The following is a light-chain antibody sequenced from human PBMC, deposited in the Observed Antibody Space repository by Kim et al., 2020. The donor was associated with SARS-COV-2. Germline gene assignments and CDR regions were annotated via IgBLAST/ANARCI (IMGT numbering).Light chain of an antibody. CDR3: ASWDDSLSGQV. V-gene: IGLV1-47*01. J-gene: IGLJ3*02. CDR2: RNH. CDR1: SSDIGNNF. Sequence: GQWATIACSGTSSDIGNNFIYWGRQLQGAAPQLLIFRNHARPSGVPDRFSASKSGTSASLAISGLRSEDEADYYCASWDDSLSGQVFGGGTQLTVL.